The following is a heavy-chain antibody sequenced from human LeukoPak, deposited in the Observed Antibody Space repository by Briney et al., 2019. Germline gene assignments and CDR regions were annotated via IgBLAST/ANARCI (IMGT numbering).Heavy chain of an antibody. CDR1: GYPFTNYW. J-gene: IGHJ4*02. V-gene: IGHV5-51*01. CDR2: IYPGDSDS. CDR3: VRESGYSSGWYPY. Sequence: GESLKISCKGSGYPFTNYWIAWVCQMPGKGLEWTGMIYPGDSDSRYSPSFQGQVTFSADKSISTAYLQWSSLKASDSAMYYCVRESGYSSGWYPYWGQGTLVTVSS. D-gene: IGHD6-19*01.